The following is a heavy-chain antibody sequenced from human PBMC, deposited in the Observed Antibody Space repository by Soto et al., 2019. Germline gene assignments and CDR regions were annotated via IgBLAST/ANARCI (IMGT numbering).Heavy chain of an antibody. CDR1: GFTVNSNY. Sequence: PGGSLRLSCAASGFTVNSNYISWVRQAPGKGLEWISVIYTSGTTYYRDSVKGRFTIFRDDSKNMVNLQMNSLTVEDTAVYYCAFHVAGRQKNAFDVWGQGTMVTVSS. D-gene: IGHD2-21*01. CDR2: IYTSGTT. V-gene: IGHV3-53*01. J-gene: IGHJ3*01. CDR3: AFHVAGRQKNAFDV.